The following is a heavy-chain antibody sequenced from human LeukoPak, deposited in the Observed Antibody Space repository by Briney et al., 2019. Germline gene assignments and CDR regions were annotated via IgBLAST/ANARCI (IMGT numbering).Heavy chain of an antibody. V-gene: IGHV3-7*03. CDR1: GFTFSSYW. CDR3: ARGGGLDV. D-gene: IGHD3-16*01. Sequence: GSLRLSCAASGFTFSSYWMSWVRQAPGKGLEWVASINHNGNVNYYVDSVKGRFTISRDNAKNSLYLQMGNLRAEDTAVYFCARGGGLDVWGQGATVTVSS. J-gene: IGHJ6*02. CDR2: INHNGNVN.